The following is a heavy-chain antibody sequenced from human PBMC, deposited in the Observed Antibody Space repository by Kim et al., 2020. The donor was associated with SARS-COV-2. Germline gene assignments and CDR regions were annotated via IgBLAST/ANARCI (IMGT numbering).Heavy chain of an antibody. V-gene: IGHV4-34*01. J-gene: IGHJ4*02. Sequence: SNPALKSRVTISVDTSKNQFSLKLSSVTAADTAVYYCARALYDFWSGYLYWGQGTLVTVSS. D-gene: IGHD3-3*01. CDR3: ARALYDFWSGYLY.